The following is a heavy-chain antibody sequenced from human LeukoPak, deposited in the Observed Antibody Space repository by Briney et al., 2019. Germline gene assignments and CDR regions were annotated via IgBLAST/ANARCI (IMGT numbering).Heavy chain of an antibody. V-gene: IGHV4-38-2*02. D-gene: IGHD3-10*01. J-gene: IGHJ3*02. CDR2: IYYNGST. CDR1: GYSISSGYY. CDR3: AKSNGYGLVDI. Sequence: KASETLSLTCTVSGYSISSGYYWGWIRQPPGKGLEWIGSIYYNGSTYYNPSLKSRVTISVDTSKNQFSLKLNSVTAADTAVYYCAKSNGYGLVDIWGQGTMVTVSS.